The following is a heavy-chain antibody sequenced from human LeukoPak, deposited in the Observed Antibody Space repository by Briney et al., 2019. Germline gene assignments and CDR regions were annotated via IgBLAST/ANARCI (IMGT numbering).Heavy chain of an antibody. CDR3: ARSLKWNLVGFDY. D-gene: IGHD1-1*01. V-gene: IGHV3-23*01. Sequence: GWSLRLSCAASGFTLSSYAMNWVRQAPGKGLEWVSVINNSGDNTFYADSVKGRFTISRDNSKNTLYLQMSSLRGEDTAVYYCARSLKWNLVGFDYWGQGTLVTVSS. CDR1: GFTLSSYA. J-gene: IGHJ4*02. CDR2: INNSGDNT.